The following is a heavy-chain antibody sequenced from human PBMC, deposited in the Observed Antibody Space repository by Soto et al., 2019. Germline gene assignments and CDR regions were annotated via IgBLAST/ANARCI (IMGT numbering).Heavy chain of an antibody. V-gene: IGHV4-30-2*01. CDR1: GGSIDSGAFS. CDR2: VTHSGTA. CDR3: ARIHWAQSSLDY. Sequence: SETLSLTCAASGGSIDSGAFSLSWIRQPPGKGLEWIGYVTHSGTAYSIPSLNGRLTLSVDSSQTQFSLKLTSVTAADSAFYYCARIHWAQSSLDYWGRGILVTVSS. D-gene: IGHD6-19*01. J-gene: IGHJ4*02.